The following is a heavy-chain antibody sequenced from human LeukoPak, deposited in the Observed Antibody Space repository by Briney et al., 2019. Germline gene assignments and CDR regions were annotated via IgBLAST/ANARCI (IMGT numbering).Heavy chain of an antibody. J-gene: IGHJ3*02. V-gene: IGHV4-59*08. CDR2: IYYSGST. CDR3: ATQYYYDSSGYYRDAFDI. D-gene: IGHD3-22*01. CDR1: GGSISSYY. Sequence: SETLSLTCTVSGGSISSYYWSWIRQPPGKGLEWIGYIYYSGSTNYNPSLKSRVTISVDTSKNQFSLKLSSVTAADTAVYYCATQYYYDSSGYYRDAFDIWGQGTMVTVSS.